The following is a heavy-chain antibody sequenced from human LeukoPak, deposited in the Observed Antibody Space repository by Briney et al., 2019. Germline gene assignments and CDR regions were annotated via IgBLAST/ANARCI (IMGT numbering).Heavy chain of an antibody. CDR3: AKGLRGSYDY. J-gene: IGHJ4*02. CDR1: GFTFSDYW. D-gene: IGHD1-26*01. Sequence: GGSLRLSCAASGFTFSDYWMTWVRQVPGKGLEWVANVGRDGSEKNYVDSVEGRFTISRDNSKNTLYLQMNSLRAEDTAVYYCAKGLRGSYDYWGQGTLVTVSS. CDR2: VGRDGSEK. V-gene: IGHV3-7*03.